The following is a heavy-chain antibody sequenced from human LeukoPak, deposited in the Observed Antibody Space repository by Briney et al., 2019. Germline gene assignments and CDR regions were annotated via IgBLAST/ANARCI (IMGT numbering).Heavy chain of an antibody. J-gene: IGHJ3*02. Sequence: GGSLRLSCAASGFTFSSYGMHWVRQAPGKGLEWVAVISYDGSNKYYADSVKGRFTIFRDNSKNTLYLQMNRLRAEDTAVYYCASEQLSDAFDIRGQRTMVTVSS. CDR3: ASEQLSDAFDI. D-gene: IGHD6-6*01. V-gene: IGHV3-30*03. CDR1: GFTFSSYG. CDR2: ISYDGSNK.